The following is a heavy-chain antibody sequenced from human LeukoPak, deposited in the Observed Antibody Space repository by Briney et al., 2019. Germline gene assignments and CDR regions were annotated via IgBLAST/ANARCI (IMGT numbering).Heavy chain of an antibody. V-gene: IGHV4-4*07. CDR2: IYTSGST. Sequence: SETLSLTCTVSGDSISSFHWSWIRQPAGKGLEWIGRIYTSGSTSYNPSLKSRVTMSVDTSKNQFSLKLSSVTAADTAVYYCARCDYWSGRKVGTFDYWGQGTLVTVSS. CDR3: ARCDYWSGRKVGTFDY. J-gene: IGHJ4*02. CDR1: GDSISSFH. D-gene: IGHD3-3*01.